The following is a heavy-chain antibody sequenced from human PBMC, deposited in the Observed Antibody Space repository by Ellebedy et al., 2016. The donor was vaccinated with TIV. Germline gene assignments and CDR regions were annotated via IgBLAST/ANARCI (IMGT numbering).Heavy chain of an antibody. Sequence: GGSLRLSXAASRFTFSTYAMSWVRQAPGKGLEWVSGITGSSSTTLYADSVKGRFTISRDNSKNTLYVQMNSLRAEDTAVYYCAKDLGGVGDYWGQGTLVTVSS. D-gene: IGHD3-16*01. CDR2: ITGSSSTT. V-gene: IGHV3-23*01. J-gene: IGHJ4*02. CDR1: RFTFSTYA. CDR3: AKDLGGVGDY.